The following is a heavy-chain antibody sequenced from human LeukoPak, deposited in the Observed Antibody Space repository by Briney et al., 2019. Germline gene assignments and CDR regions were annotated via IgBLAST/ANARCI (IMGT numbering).Heavy chain of an antibody. J-gene: IGHJ3*02. CDR1: GFTSISYW. V-gene: IGHV3-74*01. CDR3: VRRPLYGGSASDALDM. Sequence: GGSLRLSCAASGFTSISYWMHWVRQAPGKGLAWVSRIHSDGSTTSYADSVKGRFTISRDNAKNTLYLQMNSLRAEDTAVYYCVRRPLYGGSASDALDMWGQGTMVTVSS. CDR2: IHSDGSTT. D-gene: IGHD4-23*01.